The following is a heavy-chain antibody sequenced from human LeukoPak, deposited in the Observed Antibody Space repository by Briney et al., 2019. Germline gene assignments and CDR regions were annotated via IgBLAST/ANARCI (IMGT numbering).Heavy chain of an antibody. CDR2: IYYSGST. D-gene: IGHD3-16*01. CDR3: AREPYDYVWGSLRWFDP. V-gene: IGHV4-59*01. CDR1: GGSISSYY. J-gene: IGHJ5*02. Sequence: SETLSLTRTVSGGSISSYYWSWIRQPPGKGLEWIGYIYYSGSTNYNPSLKSRVTISVDTSKNQFSLKPSSVTAADTAVYYCAREPYDYVWGSLRWFDPWGQGTLVTVSS.